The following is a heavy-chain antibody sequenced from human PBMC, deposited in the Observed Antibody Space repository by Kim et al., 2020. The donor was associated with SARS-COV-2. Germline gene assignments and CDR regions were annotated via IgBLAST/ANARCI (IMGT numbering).Heavy chain of an antibody. CDR1: GGSISSYY. CDR2: IYYSGST. J-gene: IGHJ4*02. CDR3: ARLRLGGGGYFDY. V-gene: IGHV4-59*01. Sequence: SETLSLTCTVSGGSISSYYWSWIRQPPGKGLEWIGYIYYSGSTNYNPSLKSRVTISVDTSKNQFSLKLSSVTAADTAVYYCARLRLGGGGYFDYWGQGTLVTVSS. D-gene: IGHD1-26*01.